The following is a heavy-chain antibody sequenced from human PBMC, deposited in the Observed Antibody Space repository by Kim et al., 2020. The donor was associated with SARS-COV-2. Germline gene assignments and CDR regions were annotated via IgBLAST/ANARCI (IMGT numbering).Heavy chain of an antibody. Sequence: SETLSLTCTVSGGSISSYYWSWIRQPPGKALEWIGYIYYSGSTNYNPSLKSRVTISVDTSKNQFSLKLSSVTAADTAVYYCARCIGFGELSHWYYGMDVWGQGTTVTVSS. D-gene: IGHD3-10*01. CDR2: IYYSGST. J-gene: IGHJ6*02. V-gene: IGHV4-59*01. CDR1: GGSISSYY. CDR3: ARCIGFGELSHWYYGMDV.